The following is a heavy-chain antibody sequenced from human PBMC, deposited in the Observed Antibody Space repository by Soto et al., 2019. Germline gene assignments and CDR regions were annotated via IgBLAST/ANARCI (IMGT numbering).Heavy chain of an antibody. CDR2: IIHSEST. J-gene: IGHJ6*04. D-gene: IGHD1-26*01. CDR1: GGSFSAYY. CDR3: ARQRPPDGRWDFANYYGMDV. V-gene: IGHV4-34*12. Sequence: ETLSLTCAVYGGSFSAYYWSWVRQPPGKGLEWIGEIIHSESTKYNPSLTSRVTISVDTSKNQFSLKLSSGTAADTAVYYCARQRPPDGRWDFANYYGMDVLGNVPPVTV.